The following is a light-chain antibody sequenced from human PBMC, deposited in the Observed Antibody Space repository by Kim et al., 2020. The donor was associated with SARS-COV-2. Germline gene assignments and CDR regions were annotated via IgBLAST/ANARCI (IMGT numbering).Light chain of an antibody. Sequence: SLSPGDRATLSCRASESFTSSHFAWYQQKPGQAPRLLINAVSNRATGIPDRFIGSGSGTDFTLTISRLEPEDFAMYYCQQYDGAYTFGQGTKLEIK. V-gene: IGKV3-20*01. CDR2: AVS. CDR3: QQYDGAYT. J-gene: IGKJ2*01. CDR1: ESFTSSH.